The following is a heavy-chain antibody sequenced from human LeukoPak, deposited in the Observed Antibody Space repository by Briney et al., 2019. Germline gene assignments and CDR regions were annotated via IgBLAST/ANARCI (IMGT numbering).Heavy chain of an antibody. CDR1: GYTSTSYG. V-gene: IGHV1-18*01. D-gene: IGHD2-2*03. Sequence: ASVKVSCKASGYTSTSYGISWVRQAPGQGLEWMGWISAYNGNTNYAQKLQGRVTMATDTSTSTAYIELSSLRSEDTAVYYCARLGFGYCSSTSCYYYYGMDVWGQGTTVTVSS. CDR3: ARLGFGYCSSTSCYYYYGMDV. CDR2: ISAYNGNT. J-gene: IGHJ6*02.